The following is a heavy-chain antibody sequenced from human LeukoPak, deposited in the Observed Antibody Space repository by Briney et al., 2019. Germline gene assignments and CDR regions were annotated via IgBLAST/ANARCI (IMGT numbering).Heavy chain of an antibody. CDR3: AKDPTYGGNGIFDY. D-gene: IGHD4-23*01. CDR1: GGSISSYY. J-gene: IGHJ4*02. Sequence: SETLSLTCTVSGGSISSYYWSWIRQPPGKGLEWIGYIYYSGSTNYNPSLKSRVTISVDTSKNQFSLKLSSVTAADTAVYYCAKDPTYGGNGIFDYWGQGTLITVSS. CDR2: IYYSGST. V-gene: IGHV4-59*01.